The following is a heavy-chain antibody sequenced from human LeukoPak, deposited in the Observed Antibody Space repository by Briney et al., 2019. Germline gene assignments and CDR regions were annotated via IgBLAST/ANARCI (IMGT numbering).Heavy chain of an antibody. V-gene: IGHV4-39*07. D-gene: IGHD6-13*01. J-gene: IGHJ6*03. CDR3: AKGRVSSSTWYSTYYYYLYMDL. CDR2: IYYSGST. Sequence: PSETLSLTCTVPGGSISSSSDYWGWIRQPPGKGLEWIGSIYYSGSTNFNPSLNGRVSISRDTTKNLFSLRLRSVTAADTAVYFCAKGRVSSSTWYSTYYYYLYMDLWGKGTTVTVSS. CDR1: GGSISSSSDY.